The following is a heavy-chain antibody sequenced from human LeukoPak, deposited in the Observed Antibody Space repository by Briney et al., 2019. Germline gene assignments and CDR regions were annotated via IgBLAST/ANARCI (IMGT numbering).Heavy chain of an antibody. CDR2: IYYSGST. Sequence: SETLSLTCTVSGGSISSYYWSWIRQPPGKGLEWIGYIYYSGSTNYNPSLKSRVTIPVDTSKNQFSLKLSSVTAADTAVYYCARDNRYGYYYDSSGYYLDWFDPWGQGTLVTVSS. D-gene: IGHD3-22*01. J-gene: IGHJ5*02. CDR3: ARDNRYGYYYDSSGYYLDWFDP. V-gene: IGHV4-59*01. CDR1: GGSISSYY.